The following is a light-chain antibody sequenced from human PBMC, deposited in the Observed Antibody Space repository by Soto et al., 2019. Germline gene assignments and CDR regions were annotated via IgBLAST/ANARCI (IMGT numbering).Light chain of an antibody. CDR2: GAS. CDR1: QSVSSNY. Sequence: EIVLTQSPGTMSLSPGERATLSCRASQSVSSNYLAWYQHKPGQAPRLLIYGASSRATGIPDRFSGSGSGTDFTLTISRLEPEDCAVYYCQQYGTSFGPGTKVDIK. J-gene: IGKJ3*01. CDR3: QQYGTS. V-gene: IGKV3-20*01.